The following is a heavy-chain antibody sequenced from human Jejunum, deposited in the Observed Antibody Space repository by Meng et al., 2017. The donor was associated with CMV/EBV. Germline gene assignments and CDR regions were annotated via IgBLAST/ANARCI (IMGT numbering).Heavy chain of an antibody. CDR1: YY. Sequence: YYGSWIRQPTGKGLEWIGYIYNSDITDYNPSLKSRVTISLDTSKNQFSLKLTSVTAADTALYYCAREPSSIEAGGYYRRSAWFDPWGQGTLVTVSS. J-gene: IGHJ5*02. CDR3: AREPSSIEAGGYYRRSAWFDP. D-gene: IGHD3-3*01. V-gene: IGHV4-59*01. CDR2: IYNSDIT.